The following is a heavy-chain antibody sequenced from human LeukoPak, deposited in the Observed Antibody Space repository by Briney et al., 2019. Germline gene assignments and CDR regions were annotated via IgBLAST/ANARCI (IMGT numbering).Heavy chain of an antibody. CDR3: ARRKRVPNWFDP. CDR1: EYSFPNYC. D-gene: IGHD3-10*01. V-gene: IGHV5-51*01. Sequence: GESLKISCKHSEYSFPNYCIGWVRQMPGKGLEWMGIIYPDDSDTRYSPSFQGQVTISADKSISTAYLQWSSLKASDTAMYYCARRKRVPNWFDPWGQGTLVTVSS. CDR2: IYPDDSDT. J-gene: IGHJ5*02.